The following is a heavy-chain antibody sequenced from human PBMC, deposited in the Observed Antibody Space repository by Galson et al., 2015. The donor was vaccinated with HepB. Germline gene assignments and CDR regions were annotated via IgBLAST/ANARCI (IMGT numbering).Heavy chain of an antibody. Sequence: SLRLSCAGSGFTFGDYSLNWVRQAPGKGLEWVGFIRNKANGETTQYAASGQCSFTISRDESKSIAYLQMDSQKTEDSAAYFCSRGHLFGVIWGQGTLVTVSS. D-gene: IGHD3-10*02. CDR2: IRNKANGETT. J-gene: IGHJ4*02. CDR1: GFTFGDYS. V-gene: IGHV3-49*04. CDR3: SRGHLFGVI.